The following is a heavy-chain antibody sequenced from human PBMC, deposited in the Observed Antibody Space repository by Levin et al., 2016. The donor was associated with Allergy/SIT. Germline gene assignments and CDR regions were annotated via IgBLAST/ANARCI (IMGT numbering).Heavy chain of an antibody. CDR2: IYYSGST. V-gene: IGHV4-39*01. CDR3: ARGRGVDIVATGAAKYYFDY. D-gene: IGHD5-12*01. CDR1: GGSISSSSYY. J-gene: IGHJ4*02. Sequence: SETLSLTCTVSGGSISSSSYYWGWIRQPPGKGLEWIGSIYYSGSTYYNPSLKSRVTISVDTSKNQFSLKLSSVTAADTAVYYCARGRGVDIVATGAAKYYFDYWGQGTLVTVSS.